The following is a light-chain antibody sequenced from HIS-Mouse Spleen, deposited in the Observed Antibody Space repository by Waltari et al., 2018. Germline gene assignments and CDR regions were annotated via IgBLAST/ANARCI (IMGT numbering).Light chain of an antibody. V-gene: IGLV3-10*01. CDR1: ALPKKY. Sequence: SYELTQPPSVSVSPGQTARITCSGDALPKKYAYWYQQKSGQAPVLVSYEDSKRPSGIPERFSGSNSGTMATLTISGAQVEDEADYYCYSTDSSGNHRVFGGGTKLTVL. CDR2: EDS. J-gene: IGLJ2*01. CDR3: YSTDSSGNHRV.